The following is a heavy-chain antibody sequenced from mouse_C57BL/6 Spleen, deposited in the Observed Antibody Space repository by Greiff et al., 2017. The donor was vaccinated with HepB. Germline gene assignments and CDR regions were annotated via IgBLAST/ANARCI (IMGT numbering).Heavy chain of an antibody. D-gene: IGHD1-1*01. Sequence: EVQLQQSGAELVRPGASVKLSCTASGFNIKDDYMHWVKQRPEQGLEWIGWIDPENGDTEYASKFQGKATITADTSSNTADLQLSSLTSEDTAVYYCTTEVTTVVAPFDYWGQGTTLTVSS. J-gene: IGHJ2*01. V-gene: IGHV14-4*01. CDR2: IDPENGDT. CDR3: TTEVTTVVAPFDY. CDR1: GFNIKDDY.